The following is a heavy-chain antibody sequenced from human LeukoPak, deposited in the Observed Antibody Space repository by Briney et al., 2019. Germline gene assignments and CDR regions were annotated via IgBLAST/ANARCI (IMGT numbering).Heavy chain of an antibody. Sequence: PSETLSLTCAVYGGSFSGYYWSWIRQPPGKGLEWIGEINHSGSTNYNPSLKSRVTISVDTSKNQFSLKLSSVTAADTAVYYCARVSAELSRWLQLGVWGQGTLVTVSS. J-gene: IGHJ4*02. V-gene: IGHV4-34*01. CDR3: ARVSAELSRWLQLGV. D-gene: IGHD5-24*01. CDR2: INHSGST. CDR1: GGSFSGYY.